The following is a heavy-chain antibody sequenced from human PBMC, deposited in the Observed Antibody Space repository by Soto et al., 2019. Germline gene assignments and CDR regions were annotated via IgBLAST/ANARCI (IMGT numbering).Heavy chain of an antibody. CDR1: GGLMTNYY. CDR3: ARDLGIRVAGTGWFDP. Sequence: SETLSLTCSVSGGLMTNYYWSWIRQSAGKELEWIGRIYTTGTTNYNPSFKSRVTMSMDKSKNQFSLKLSSLTAADTAVYYCARDLGIRVAGTGWFDPWGQGTLVTLSS. CDR2: IYTTGTT. D-gene: IGHD6-19*01. V-gene: IGHV4-4*07. J-gene: IGHJ5*02.